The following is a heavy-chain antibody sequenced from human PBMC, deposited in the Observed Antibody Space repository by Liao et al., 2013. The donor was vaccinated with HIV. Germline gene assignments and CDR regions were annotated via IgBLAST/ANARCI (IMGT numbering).Heavy chain of an antibody. V-gene: IGHV4-4*07. J-gene: IGHJ4*02. D-gene: IGHD2-15*01. Sequence: QVQLQESGPGLVKPSETLSLTCTVSGGSISSYYWSWIRQPAGKGLEWIGRIYTSGSTNYNPSLKSRVTMSVDTSKNQFSLKLSSVTAADTAVYYCARTDIVAVVAATGGYFDYWGQGTLVTVSS. CDR3: ARTDIVAVVAATGGYFDY. CDR2: IYTSGST. CDR1: GGSISSYY.